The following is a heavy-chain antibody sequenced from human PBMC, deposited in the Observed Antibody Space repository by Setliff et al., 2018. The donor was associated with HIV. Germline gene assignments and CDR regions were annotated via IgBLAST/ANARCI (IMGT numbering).Heavy chain of an antibody. J-gene: IGHJ4*02. CDR3: ARYRIPWEEEGERFEY. D-gene: IGHD3-16*01. Sequence: ASETLSLTCTISGDSISDGNYWAWIRQTPGKGLEWIGNIYYSGNFYYNPSLKSRITISTDTSKNQFSLRLNSVTAADTAVYYCARYRIPWEEEGERFEYWGPGTLVTVSS. CDR2: IYYSGNF. V-gene: IGHV4-38-2*02. CDR1: GDSISDGNY.